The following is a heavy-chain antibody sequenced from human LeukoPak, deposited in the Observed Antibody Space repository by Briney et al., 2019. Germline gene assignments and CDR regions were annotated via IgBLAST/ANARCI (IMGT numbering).Heavy chain of an antibody. CDR1: GFTFRNYW. Sequence: PGGSLRLSCAATGFTFRNYWMTLVRQAPGKVLEWVANIKQDGSESYYVDSVKGRFTISRDNAENSLYLQMNSLRAEDTAVYYCARGISSSWYYRGQGALVTVSS. J-gene: IGHJ4*02. CDR3: ARGISSSWYY. D-gene: IGHD6-13*01. CDR2: IKQDGSES. V-gene: IGHV3-7*05.